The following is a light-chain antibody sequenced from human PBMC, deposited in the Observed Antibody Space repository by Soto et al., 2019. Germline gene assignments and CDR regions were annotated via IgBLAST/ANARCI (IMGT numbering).Light chain of an antibody. CDR2: GNN. J-gene: IGLJ2*01. V-gene: IGLV1-40*01. CDR1: RSNIGARYD. CDR3: QSYDSSLSGSV. Sequence: QSVLTQPPSVSGAPGQRVTISCTGSRSNIGARYDVHWYQQLPGTAPKLLIYGNNNRPSGVPDRFSGSKSGTSASLAITGLQAEDEAEYYFQSYDSSLSGSVFGGGTKLTVL.